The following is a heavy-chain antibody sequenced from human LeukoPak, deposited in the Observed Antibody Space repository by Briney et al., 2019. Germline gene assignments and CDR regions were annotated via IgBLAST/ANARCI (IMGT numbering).Heavy chain of an antibody. Sequence: GGSLRLSCAASGFTFSSYAMSWVRQAPGKGLEGVSAISGSGGSTYYADSVKGRFTISRDNSKNTLYLRMNSLRTEDTAVYYCARGGSELLWYFDLWGRGTLATVSS. D-gene: IGHD1-26*01. CDR1: GFTFSSYA. J-gene: IGHJ2*01. V-gene: IGHV3-23*01. CDR3: ARGGSELLWYFDL. CDR2: ISGSGGST.